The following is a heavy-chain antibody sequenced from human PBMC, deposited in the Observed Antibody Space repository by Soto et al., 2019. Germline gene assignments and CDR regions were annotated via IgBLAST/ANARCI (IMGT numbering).Heavy chain of an antibody. CDR3: ARPERLDYYFDY. V-gene: IGHV4-39*01. CDR2: IYYSGST. D-gene: IGHD4-17*01. CDR1: GGSISSSSYY. Sequence: SETLSLTCTVSGGSISSSSYYWGWIRQPPGKGLEWIGSIYYSGSTYYNPSLKSRVTISVDTSKNQFSLKLSSVTAADTAVYYCARPERLDYYFDYWGQGTLVTVSS. J-gene: IGHJ4*02.